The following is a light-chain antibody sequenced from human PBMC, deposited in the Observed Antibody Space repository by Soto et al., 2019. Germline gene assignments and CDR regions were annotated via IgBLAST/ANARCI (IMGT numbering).Light chain of an antibody. J-gene: IGKJ1*01. Sequence: EIGLTQSPGTLSLSPGERATLSCRASQSVSSNLAWYQQKPGQAPRLLIYGASTRATGIPARFSGSGSGTEFTLTISSLQSEDFAVYYCQQYNNWPETFGQGTKVDIK. V-gene: IGKV3-15*01. CDR3: QQYNNWPET. CDR1: QSVSSN. CDR2: GAS.